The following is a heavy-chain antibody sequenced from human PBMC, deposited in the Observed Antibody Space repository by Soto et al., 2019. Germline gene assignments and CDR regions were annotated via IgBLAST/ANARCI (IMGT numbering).Heavy chain of an antibody. CDR2: ISYDGSNK. D-gene: IGHD6-6*01. Sequence: GGSLRLSCAASGFTFSSYGMHWVRQAPGKGLEWVAVISYDGSNKYYADSVKGRFTISRDNSKNTLYLQMNSLRAEDTAVYYCAKDGGKGSSSASYFDYWGQGTLVTVSS. V-gene: IGHV3-30*18. J-gene: IGHJ4*02. CDR3: AKDGGKGSSSASYFDY. CDR1: GFTFSSYG.